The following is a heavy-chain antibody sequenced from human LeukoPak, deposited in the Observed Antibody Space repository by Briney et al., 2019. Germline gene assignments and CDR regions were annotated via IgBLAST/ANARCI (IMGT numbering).Heavy chain of an antibody. CDR2: IYYSGST. V-gene: IGHV4-61*05. Sequence: SETLSLTCTVSGGSISSSSYYWGWIRQPPGKGLEWIGYIYYSGSTNYNPSLKSRVTISVDTSKNQFSLKLSSVTAADTAVYYCARGGELLYYFDYWGQGTLVTVSS. CDR1: GGSISSSSYY. D-gene: IGHD3-10*01. J-gene: IGHJ4*02. CDR3: ARGGELLYYFDY.